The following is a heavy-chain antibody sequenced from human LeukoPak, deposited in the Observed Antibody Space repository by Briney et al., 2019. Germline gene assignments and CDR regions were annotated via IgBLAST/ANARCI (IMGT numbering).Heavy chain of an antibody. CDR3: ARLPLTGYYAFVI. J-gene: IGHJ3*02. D-gene: IGHD3-9*01. CDR1: GGSFSGYY. CDR2: INHSGST. V-gene: IGHV4-34*01. Sequence: PSETLSLTCAVYGGSFSGYYWSWIRQPPGKGREWIGEINHSGSTNYNPSLKSRVTISVDTSKNQFSLKLSSLTAADTAVYYCARLPLTGYYAFVIWGQGTMVTVSS.